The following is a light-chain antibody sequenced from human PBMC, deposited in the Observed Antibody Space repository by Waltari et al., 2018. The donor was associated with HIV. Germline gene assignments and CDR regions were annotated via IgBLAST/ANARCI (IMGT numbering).Light chain of an antibody. J-gene: IGLJ3*02. Sequence: QSVLTQPPSASGTPGQRVTISCSGSSSTIGSNYVSWYQQLPGTAPKLLIYRNNQRPSGVPDRFSGSKFGTSASLAISGLRSEDEADYYCAAWDDSLSGWVFGGGTKLTVL. CDR2: RNN. CDR3: AAWDDSLSGWV. CDR1: SSTIGSNY. V-gene: IGLV1-47*01.